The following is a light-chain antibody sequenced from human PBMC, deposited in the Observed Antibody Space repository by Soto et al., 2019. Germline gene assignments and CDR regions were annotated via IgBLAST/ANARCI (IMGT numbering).Light chain of an antibody. J-gene: IGLJ2*01. V-gene: IGLV2-23*01. CDR1: NIDIGRYNL. Sequence: QSALTQPASVSGSPGQSITISCTGTNIDIGRYNLVSWYQRHPGKAPKLIIYEGSKRPSGVSNRFSGSKSGNTASLTISGLQAEDKAAYYSWSYAGTFVVFGGGTQLTVL. CDR3: WSYAGTFVV. CDR2: EGS.